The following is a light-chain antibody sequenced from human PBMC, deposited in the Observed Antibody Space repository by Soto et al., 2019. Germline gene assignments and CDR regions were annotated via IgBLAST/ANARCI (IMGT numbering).Light chain of an antibody. CDR3: QQYCSSPYT. V-gene: IGKV3-20*01. Sequence: EILLTQSPCTLSLSPGERATLSCRASQSVRNSYLALYQQKPGQAPRLLIYGASGRATGIPERFSGSGSGTDFTLTISRLEPEDFAAYYCQQYCSSPYTFGQGTKLEI. J-gene: IGKJ2*01. CDR1: QSVRNSY. CDR2: GAS.